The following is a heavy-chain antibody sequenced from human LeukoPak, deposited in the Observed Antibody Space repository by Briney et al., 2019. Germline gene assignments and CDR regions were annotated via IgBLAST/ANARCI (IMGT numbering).Heavy chain of an antibody. Sequence: PGGSLRLSCAASGFTLSDYYMSSIRHAPRKGLEWVSYINSSGGTKYYAASVKGRFTISRDNAKNSYLQLNSLRAEDTAVYYCARDGHAYGHGSPHYWGQGTLVTVSS. J-gene: IGHJ4*02. D-gene: IGHD3-10*01. V-gene: IGHV3-11*01. CDR2: INSSGGTK. CDR3: ARDGHAYGHGSPHY. CDR1: GFTLSDYY.